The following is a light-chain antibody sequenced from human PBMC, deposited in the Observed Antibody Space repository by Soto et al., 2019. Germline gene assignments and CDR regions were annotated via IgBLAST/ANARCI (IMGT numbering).Light chain of an antibody. Sequence: QSALTQPASVSGSPGQSITISCTGTSSDVGGYNYVSWYQHHPDKAPKLMIYDVNNRPSGVSNRFSGSKSGNTASLTISGXXXAXXXAYYCSSYTSNTPRLVFGGGTKLTVL. CDR2: DVN. CDR3: SSYTSNTPRLV. J-gene: IGLJ2*01. V-gene: IGLV2-14*03. CDR1: SSDVGGYNY.